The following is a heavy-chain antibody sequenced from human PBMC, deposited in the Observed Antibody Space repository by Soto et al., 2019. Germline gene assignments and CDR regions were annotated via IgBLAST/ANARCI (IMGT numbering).Heavy chain of an antibody. CDR3: ARRRPHSSSWSSPL. CDR1: GFTFSDYY. J-gene: IGHJ4*02. Sequence: PGGSLRLSCAAPGFTFSDYYMNWIRQAPGKGLEWVSYISTSSTYTKYADSVKGRFTISRDNAKNSLFLQMNSLRAEDTAVYYCARRRPHSSSWSSPLRGQGTLVTSPQ. D-gene: IGHD6-13*01. CDR2: ISTSSTYT. V-gene: IGHV3-11*06.